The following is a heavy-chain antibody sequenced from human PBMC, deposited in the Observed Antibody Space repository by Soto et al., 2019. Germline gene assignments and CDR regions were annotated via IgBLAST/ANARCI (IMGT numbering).Heavy chain of an antibody. Sequence: QVQLQESGPGLVRPSETLSLTCTVSGDSINDNYWAWIRQSPGKGLEWIVFFSYGGSTNYNPSLTSRVSISVYTPKKHCSLDLTSVTAADTAVYHCARVGARHCSGTTCPMAYWGQGTLVTVSS. D-gene: IGHD2-2*01. J-gene: IGHJ4*02. CDR3: ARVGARHCSGTTCPMAY. V-gene: IGHV4-59*01. CDR2: FSYGGST. CDR1: GDSINDNY.